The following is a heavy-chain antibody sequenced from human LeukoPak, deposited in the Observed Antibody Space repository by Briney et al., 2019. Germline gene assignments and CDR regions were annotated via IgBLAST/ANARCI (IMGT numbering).Heavy chain of an antibody. CDR3: ARGARGTPARTYFDY. D-gene: IGHD1-7*01. CDR2: IYPGDSDT. Sequence: GESLKISCKGSGYSFTSYWIGWVRQVPGKGLEWMGIIYPGDSDTIYSPSFQGQVTISADKSISTAYLQWSSLKASDTAMYYCARGARGTPARTYFDYWGQGTLVTVSS. J-gene: IGHJ4*02. CDR1: GYSFTSYW. V-gene: IGHV5-51*01.